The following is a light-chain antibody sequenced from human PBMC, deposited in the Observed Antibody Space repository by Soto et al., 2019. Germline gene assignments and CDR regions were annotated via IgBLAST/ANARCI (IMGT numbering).Light chain of an antibody. CDR1: SSDIGGYNY. Sequence: QSALTQPASVSGSPGQSITISCSGTSSDIGGYNYVSWYQQHPGKAPRLMISEVSNWPSGVSNRFSGSKSGNTASLTISGLQAEDEADYYCSSHTSSSTVVFGGGTKLTVL. V-gene: IGLV2-14*01. CDR2: EVS. J-gene: IGLJ2*01. CDR3: SSHTSSSTVV.